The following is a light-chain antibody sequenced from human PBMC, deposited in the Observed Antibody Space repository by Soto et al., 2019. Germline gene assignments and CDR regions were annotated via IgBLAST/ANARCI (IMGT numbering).Light chain of an antibody. CDR2: DAS. Sequence: EIGLTHSPVTLSLSAGETATLSYRASQSVRNDLAWYQQKPGQAPRLLIYDASNRATGIPARFSGSGSGTAFPLSISSLETEDFAVYYCQQRSSWSLTCGGGTKVEIK. CDR1: QSVRND. J-gene: IGKJ4*01. CDR3: QQRSSWSLT. V-gene: IGKV3-11*01.